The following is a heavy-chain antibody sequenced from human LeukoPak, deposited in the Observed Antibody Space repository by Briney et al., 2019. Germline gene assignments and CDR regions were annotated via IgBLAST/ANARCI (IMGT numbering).Heavy chain of an antibody. D-gene: IGHD3-10*01. V-gene: IGHV3-23*01. J-gene: IGHJ5*02. Sequence: GGSLRLSCAASGFTFSNYAMSWVRQAPGKGLEWVSAIINSGGNTYYADSVKGRFTISRDNSKNTLHLQMNSLRAEDTAVYYCAKGYGSGAMGPWGQGTLVTVSS. CDR2: IINSGGNT. CDR1: GFTFSNYA. CDR3: AKGYGSGAMGP.